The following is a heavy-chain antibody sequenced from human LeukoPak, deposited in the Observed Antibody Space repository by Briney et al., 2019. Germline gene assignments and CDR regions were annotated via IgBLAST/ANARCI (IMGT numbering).Heavy chain of an antibody. Sequence: VASVKVSCKASGYTFSNYGVTWVRQAPGQGLEWMGWISGDNGHTDYAQKLQGRVTMTSDTSTSTAYMELRSLRSDDTAVYYCATSRRFITTVSFWFDPWGQGTLVTVSS. CDR2: ISGDNGHT. J-gene: IGHJ5*02. CDR3: ATSRRFITTVSFWFDP. D-gene: IGHD4-11*01. CDR1: GYTFSNYG. V-gene: IGHV1-18*01.